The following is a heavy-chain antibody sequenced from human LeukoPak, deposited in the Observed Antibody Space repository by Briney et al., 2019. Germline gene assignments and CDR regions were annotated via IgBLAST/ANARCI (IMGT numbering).Heavy chain of an antibody. V-gene: IGHV3-23*01. J-gene: IGHJ4*02. CDR1: GFTFSSYA. CDR3: ARLKGGASYCSMTSCLYYFDY. CDR2: ITGSGDNT. Sequence: GGSLSLSCAASGFTFSSYAMSWVRQAPGKGLEWVSAITGSGDNTYYADSVRGRFTISRDNAKNTFYLQMNSPRAEDTAVYYCARLKGGASYCSMTSCLYYFDYWGQGTLVTVSS. D-gene: IGHD2-2*01.